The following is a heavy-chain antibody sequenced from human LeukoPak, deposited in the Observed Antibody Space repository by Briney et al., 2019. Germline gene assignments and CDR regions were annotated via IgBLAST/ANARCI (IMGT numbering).Heavy chain of an antibody. D-gene: IGHD1-26*01. Sequence: ASVKVSCKASGYTFTNYYIHWVRQAPGQGLEWMGWINPNSGGTNYAQKFQGRVTMTRDTSISTAYMELSRLRSDDTAVYYCARAGARHYYYYMDVWGKGTTVTISS. V-gene: IGHV1-2*02. J-gene: IGHJ6*03. CDR2: INPNSGGT. CDR3: ARAGARHYYYYMDV. CDR1: GYTFTNYY.